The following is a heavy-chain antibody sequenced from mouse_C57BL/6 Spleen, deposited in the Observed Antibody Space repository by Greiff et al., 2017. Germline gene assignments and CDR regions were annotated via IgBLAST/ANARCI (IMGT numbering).Heavy chain of an antibody. CDR2: IHPNSGST. J-gene: IGHJ2*01. CDR1: GYTFTSYW. CDR3: AREGFITTVVNFDY. V-gene: IGHV1-64*01. Sequence: QVQLQQPGAELVKPGASVKLSCKASGYTFTSYWMHWVKQRPGQGLEWIGMIHPNSGSTNYNEKFKSKATLTVDISSSTAYMQLSSLTSEDSAVYYCAREGFITTVVNFDYWGQGTTLTVSS. D-gene: IGHD1-1*01.